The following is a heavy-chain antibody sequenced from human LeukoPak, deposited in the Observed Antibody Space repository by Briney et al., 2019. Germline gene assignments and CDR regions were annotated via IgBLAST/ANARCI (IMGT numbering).Heavy chain of an antibody. Sequence: PSETLSLTCTVSGGSISSYYWSWIRHPPGKGLEWIWDIYYSGSTNYNPSLKSRVTISVDTSKNQFSLKLSSVTAADTAVYYCARRGFERRWLHSFDYWGQGTLVTVSS. V-gene: IGHV4-59*08. CDR3: ARRGFERRWLHSFDY. J-gene: IGHJ4*02. CDR2: IYYSGST. D-gene: IGHD5-24*01. CDR1: GGSISSYY.